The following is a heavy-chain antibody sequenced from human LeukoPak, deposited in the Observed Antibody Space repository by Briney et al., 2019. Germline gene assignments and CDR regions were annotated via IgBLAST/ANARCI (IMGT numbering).Heavy chain of an antibody. Sequence: GGSLRLSCAASGFTFSSYAMHWVRQAPGKGLEWVAVISYDGSNKYYADSVKGRFTISRDNSKNTLYLQMNSLRAEDTAVYYCAREQQQPHGDYWGQGTLVTVSS. CDR3: AREQQQPHGDY. J-gene: IGHJ4*02. CDR2: ISYDGSNK. CDR1: GFTFSSYA. V-gene: IGHV3-30-3*01. D-gene: IGHD6-13*01.